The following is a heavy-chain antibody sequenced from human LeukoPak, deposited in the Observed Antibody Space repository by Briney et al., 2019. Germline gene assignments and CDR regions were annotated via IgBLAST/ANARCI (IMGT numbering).Heavy chain of an antibody. J-gene: IGHJ4*02. Sequence: GGSLRLSCAASGFTFSSYGMHWVRQAPGKGLEWVAVISYDGSNKYYADSVKGRFTISRDNSKNTLYLQMNSLRAEDTAVYYCARVYDSSGYYSPYFDYWGQGTLVTVSS. CDR1: GFTFSSYG. V-gene: IGHV3-30*03. CDR2: ISYDGSNK. D-gene: IGHD3-22*01. CDR3: ARVYDSSGYYSPYFDY.